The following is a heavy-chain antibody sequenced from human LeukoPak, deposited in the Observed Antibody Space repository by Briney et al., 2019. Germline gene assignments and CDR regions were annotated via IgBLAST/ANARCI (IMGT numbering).Heavy chain of an antibody. CDR2: ISGSGGST. Sequence: PGGSLRLSCAASGFTFSSYAMSWVRQAPGKGLEWVSGISGSGGSTYYADSVKGRFTISRDNSKNTLYLQMNSLRAEDTAVYYCARRSGSYYILYYFDYWGQGTLVTVSS. CDR1: GFTFSSYA. J-gene: IGHJ4*02. D-gene: IGHD1-26*01. CDR3: ARRSGSYYILYYFDY. V-gene: IGHV3-23*01.